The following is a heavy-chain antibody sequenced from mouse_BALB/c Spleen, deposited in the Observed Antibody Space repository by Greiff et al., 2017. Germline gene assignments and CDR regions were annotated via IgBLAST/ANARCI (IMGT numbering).Heavy chain of an antibody. D-gene: IGHD2-2*01. CDR1: GFTFSSFG. Sequence: EVQVVESGGGLVQPGGSRKLSCAASGFTFSSFGMHWVRQAPEKGLEWVAYISSGSSTIYYADTVKGRFTISRDNPKNTLFLQMTSLRSEDTAMYYCARSGGYDVEAWFAYWGQGTLVTVSA. J-gene: IGHJ3*01. V-gene: IGHV5-17*02. CDR3: ARSGGYDVEAWFAY. CDR2: ISSGSSTI.